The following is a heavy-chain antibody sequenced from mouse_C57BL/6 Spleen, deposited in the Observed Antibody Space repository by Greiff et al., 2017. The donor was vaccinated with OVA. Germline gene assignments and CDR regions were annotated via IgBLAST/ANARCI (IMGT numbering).Heavy chain of an antibody. J-gene: IGHJ2*01. Sequence: QSCKASGYTFTSYWMHWVKQRPGRGLEWIGRIDPNSGGTKYNEKFKSKATLTVDKPSSTAYMQLSSLTSEDSAVYYCARMGYDYDEGFDYWGQGTTLTVSS. D-gene: IGHD2-4*01. CDR2: IDPNSGGT. CDR1: GYTFTSYW. CDR3: ARMGYDYDEGFDY. V-gene: IGHV1-72*01.